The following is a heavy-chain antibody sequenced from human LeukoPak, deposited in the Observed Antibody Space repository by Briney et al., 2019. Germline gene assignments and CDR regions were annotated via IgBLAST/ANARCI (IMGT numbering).Heavy chain of an antibody. CDR3: ARGWGPYGGLFDY. J-gene: IGHJ4*02. Sequence: SETLSLTCTVSGGSISSGGYYWSWIRQHPGKGLEWIGYIYYSGSTYYNPSLKSRVTISVDTSKNQFSLKLSSVTAADTAVYYCARGWGPYGGLFDYWGQGTLVTVSS. V-gene: IGHV4-31*03. CDR2: IYYSGST. D-gene: IGHD3-16*01. CDR1: GGSISSGGYY.